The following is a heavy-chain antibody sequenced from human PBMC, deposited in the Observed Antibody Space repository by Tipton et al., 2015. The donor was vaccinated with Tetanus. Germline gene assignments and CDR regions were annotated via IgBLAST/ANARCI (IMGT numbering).Heavy chain of an antibody. V-gene: IGHV4-59*01. CDR1: GESISRSY. Sequence: TLSLTCSVSGESISRSYWSWIRLSPGKGLEWIGYIHDNETTKYNPSLENRVTMSLDTSKNQVFLRLRSVTAADTAIYFCARAVYLVGDIVWFDPWGKGTTVTFST. CDR3: ARAVYLVGDIVWFDP. CDR2: IHDNETT. D-gene: IGHD1-26*01. J-gene: IGHJ5*02.